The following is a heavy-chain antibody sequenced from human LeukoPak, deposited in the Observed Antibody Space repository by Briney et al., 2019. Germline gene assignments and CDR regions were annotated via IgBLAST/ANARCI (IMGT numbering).Heavy chain of an antibody. V-gene: IGHV3-7*01. D-gene: IGHD1-26*01. Sequence: GGSLRLSCAASEFTFSDYWMSWVRQAPGKGLEWVANIKQDGSEKYYVDSVKGRFTISRDNAKKSLYLQMNSLRAEDTAVYYCARDWMEGATSEFQGPVDYWGQGTLVTVAS. CDR2: IKQDGSEK. J-gene: IGHJ4*02. CDR1: EFTFSDYW. CDR3: ARDWMEGATSEFQGPVDY.